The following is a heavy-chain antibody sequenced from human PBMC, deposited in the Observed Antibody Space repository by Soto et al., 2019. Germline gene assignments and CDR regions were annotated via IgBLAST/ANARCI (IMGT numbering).Heavy chain of an antibody. V-gene: IGHV1-69*13. CDR2: IIPIFGTA. D-gene: IGHD5-18*01. J-gene: IGHJ4*01. CDR3: ARSIQLWFYFDY. CDR1: GGTFSSYA. Sequence: SVKVSCKASGGTFSSYAISWVRQAPGQGLEWMGGIIPIFGTANYAQKFQGRVTITADESTSTAYMELSSLRSGDTAVYYCARSIQLWFYFDYWGQGTLVTVSS.